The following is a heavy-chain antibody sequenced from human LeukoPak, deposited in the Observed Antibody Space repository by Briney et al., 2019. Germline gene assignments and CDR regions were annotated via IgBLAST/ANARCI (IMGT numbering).Heavy chain of an antibody. CDR1: GFTFSSYG. V-gene: IGHV3-30*18. Sequence: GGSLRLSCAASGFTFSSYGMHWVRQAPGKGLEWVAVISYDGSNKYYADSVEGRFTISRDNSKNTLYLQMNSLRAEDTAVYYCAKDAGGSYYLYYFDYWGQGTLVTVSS. J-gene: IGHJ4*02. D-gene: IGHD1-26*01. CDR3: AKDAGGSYYLYYFDY. CDR2: ISYDGSNK.